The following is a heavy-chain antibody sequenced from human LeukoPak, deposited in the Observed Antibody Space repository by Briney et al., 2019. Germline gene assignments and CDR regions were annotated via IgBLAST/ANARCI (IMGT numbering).Heavy chain of an antibody. CDR1: GYTFTSYG. CDR3: ARGNYYDSSGYYWGVGYYYGMDV. V-gene: IGHV1-8*02. CDR2: MNPNSGNT. Sequence: ASVKVSCKASGYTFTSYGMSWVRQATGQGLEWMGWMNPNSGNTGYAQKFQGRVTMTRNTSISTAYMELSSLRSEDTAVYYCARGNYYDSSGYYWGVGYYYGMDVWGQGTTVTVSS. D-gene: IGHD3-22*01. J-gene: IGHJ6*02.